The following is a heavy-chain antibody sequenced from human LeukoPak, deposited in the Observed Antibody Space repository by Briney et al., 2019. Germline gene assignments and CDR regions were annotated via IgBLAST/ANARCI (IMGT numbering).Heavy chain of an antibody. J-gene: IGHJ4*02. Sequence: PSETLSLTCTVSGGSISSYYWSWIRQPPGKGLEWIGYIHYSGRTNYNPSLKSRATISVDTSKNQFSLKLSSVTAADTAVYYCARGFDGGNSDDYFDYWGQGTLVTVSS. V-gene: IGHV4-59*01. CDR1: GGSISSYY. CDR3: ARGFDGGNSDDYFDY. D-gene: IGHD4-23*01. CDR2: IHYSGRT.